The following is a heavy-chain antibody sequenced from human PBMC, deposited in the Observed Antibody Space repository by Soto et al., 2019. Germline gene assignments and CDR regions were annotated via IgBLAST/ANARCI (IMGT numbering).Heavy chain of an antibody. V-gene: IGHV3-9*01. CDR3: VKGVKLSLQDLFDS. D-gene: IGHD2-8*01. CDR2: LSWNRGTI. Sequence: EVHLVESGGGLVEPGRSLRLSCTTSGFTFDDYAMHWVRQAPWKGLECVSCLSWNRGTIAYADSVKGRFTISIDNAKHYLYLRMNILTTDDTAFYHFVKGVKLSLQDLFDSCGQGPLVTVSS. J-gene: IGHJ4*02. CDR1: GFTFDDYA.